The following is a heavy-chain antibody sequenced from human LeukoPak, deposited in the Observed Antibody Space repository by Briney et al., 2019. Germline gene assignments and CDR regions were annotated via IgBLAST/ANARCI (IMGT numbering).Heavy chain of an antibody. CDR2: INHSGST. V-gene: IGHV4-34*01. Sequence: PSETLSLTCAVYGGSFSGYYWSWIRQPPGKGLEWIGEINHSGSTNYNLSLRSRVTISVDTSKNQFSLKLSSVTAADTAVYYCARDVTRRIRKYYFDYWGQGTLVTVSS. CDR1: GGSFSGYY. J-gene: IGHJ4*02. D-gene: IGHD4-17*01. CDR3: ARDVTRRIRKYYFDY.